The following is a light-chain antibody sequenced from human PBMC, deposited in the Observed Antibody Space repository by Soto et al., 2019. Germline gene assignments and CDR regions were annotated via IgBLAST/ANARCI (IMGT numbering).Light chain of an antibody. CDR1: QTIISY. J-gene: IGKJ2*01. V-gene: IGKV1-39*01. Sequence: DIQMTQSPSSLSASVGDRVTITCRASQTIISYLNWYQQKPGKPPKLLIYAASSLPSGVPSRFSGSGYGTDFTLTISSLQPEDFATYYCQQSYSIPPFTFGQGTRLEMK. CDR3: QQSYSIPPFT. CDR2: AAS.